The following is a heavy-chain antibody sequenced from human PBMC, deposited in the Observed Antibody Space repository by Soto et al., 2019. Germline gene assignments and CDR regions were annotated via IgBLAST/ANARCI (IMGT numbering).Heavy chain of an antibody. CDR1: GGSISSGGYY. V-gene: IGHV4-31*03. J-gene: IGHJ4*02. Sequence: SETQSLTCTVSGGSISSGGYYWSWIRQHPGKGLEWIGYIYYSGSTYYNPSLKSRVTISVDTSKNQFSLKLSSVTAADTAVYYCARDRSSGYHDYWGQGTLVTVSS. CDR3: ARDRSSGYHDY. CDR2: IYYSGST. D-gene: IGHD6-19*01.